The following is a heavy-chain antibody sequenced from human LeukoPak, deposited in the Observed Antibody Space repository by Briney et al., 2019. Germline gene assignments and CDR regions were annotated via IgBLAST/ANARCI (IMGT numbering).Heavy chain of an antibody. CDR2: ISGSGSST. D-gene: IGHD2-15*01. CDR1: GFTFSSYA. J-gene: IGHJ4*02. V-gene: IGHV3-23*01. Sequence: PGGSLRLSCAASGFTFSSYAMSWVRQAPGKGLEWVSCISGSGSSTYYADSVKGRFTISRDNSKNTLYLQMNSLRAEDTAVYYCAKGSGGNCYSPFDYWGQGTLVTVSS. CDR3: AKGSGGNCYSPFDY.